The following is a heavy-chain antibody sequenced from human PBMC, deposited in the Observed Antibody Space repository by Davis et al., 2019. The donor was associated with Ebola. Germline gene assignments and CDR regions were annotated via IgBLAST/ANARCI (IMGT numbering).Heavy chain of an antibody. CDR3: ARTSIVGTTTTASDI. CDR1: GGTFSNYA. D-gene: IGHD1-26*01. CDR2: ISAYNGNT. J-gene: IGHJ3*02. Sequence: AASVKVSCKASGGTFSNYAISWVRQPPGHGLEWLGWISAYNGNTAYAQILQGRVTMTTDTSTGTAYMELRSLRSDDTAVYFCARTSIVGTTTTASDIWGQGTMVTVSS. V-gene: IGHV1-18*01.